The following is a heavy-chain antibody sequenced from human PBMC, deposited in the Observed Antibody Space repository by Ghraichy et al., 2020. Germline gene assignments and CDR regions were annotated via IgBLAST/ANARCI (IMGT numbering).Heavy chain of an antibody. V-gene: IGHV1-18*01. J-gene: IGHJ6*02. D-gene: IGHD3-10*01. CDR2: ISAYNGNT. CDR1: GYTFTSYG. CDR3: AWRGIGGSGSWDPSENYSYYYGMDV. Sequence: ASVKVSCKASGYTFTSYGISWVRQAPGQGLEWMGWISAYNGNTNYAQKLQGRVTMTTDTSTSTAYMELRSLRSDATAVYYCAWRGIGGSGSWDPSENYSYYYGMDVWGQGTTVTVSS.